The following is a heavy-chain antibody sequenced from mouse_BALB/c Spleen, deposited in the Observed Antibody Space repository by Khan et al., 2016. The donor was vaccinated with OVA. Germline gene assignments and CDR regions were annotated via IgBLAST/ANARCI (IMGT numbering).Heavy chain of an antibody. J-gene: IGHJ3*01. CDR2: IYPVSGTT. Sequence: QVQLKQSGPELVKPGASVKMSCKASGYTFTDYVINWVKQRTGQGLEWIGEIYPVSGTTYYNEKFKGKATLTADKSSNTAYMQLSSLTSEDSAVYFCAKNYASWFAYWDQGTLVTVSA. V-gene: IGHV1-77*01. CDR3: AKNYASWFAY. CDR1: GYTFTDYV.